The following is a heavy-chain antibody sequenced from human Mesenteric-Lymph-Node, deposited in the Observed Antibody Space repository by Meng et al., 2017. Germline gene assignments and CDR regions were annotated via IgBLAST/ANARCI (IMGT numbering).Heavy chain of an antibody. Sequence: ASVKVSCKASGYTFTSYAMNWVRQAPGQGLEWMGIINPSGGSTSYAQKFQGRVTMTRDTSTSTVYMELSSLRSEDTAVYYCARDLSDKVGEYSSGWYWGQGTLVTVSS. J-gene: IGHJ4*02. V-gene: IGHV1-46*01. CDR3: ARDLSDKVGEYSSGWY. CDR2: INPSGGST. CDR1: GYTFTSYA. D-gene: IGHD6-19*01.